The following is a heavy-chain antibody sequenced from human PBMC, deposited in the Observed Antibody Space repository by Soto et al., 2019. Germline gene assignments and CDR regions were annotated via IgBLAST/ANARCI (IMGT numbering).Heavy chain of an antibody. CDR3: ARAGSIAAAGTSDFDY. J-gene: IGHJ4*02. CDR2: INPSGGST. D-gene: IGHD6-13*01. V-gene: IGHV1-46*01. Sequence: VASVKVSCKASGYTFTSYYMHWVRQAPGQGLEWMGIINPSGGSTSYAQKFQGRVTMTRDTSTSTVYMELSSLRSEDTAVYYCARAGSIAAAGTSDFDYWGQGTLVTVSS. CDR1: GYTFTSYY.